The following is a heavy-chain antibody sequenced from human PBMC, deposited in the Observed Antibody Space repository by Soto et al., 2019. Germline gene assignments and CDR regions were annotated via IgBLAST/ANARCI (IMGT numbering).Heavy chain of an antibody. CDR1: GGSFSGYY. CDR2: INHSGST. V-gene: IGHV4-34*01. J-gene: IGHJ5*02. D-gene: IGHD3-10*01. CDR3: ARGSLITMVRGINWFDP. Sequence: QVPLQQWGAGLLTPSETLSLTCAVYGGSFSGYYWSWIRQPPGKGLAWIGEINHSGSTTYNPSLQSRVTISVDTSKNQFSLKLSSVTAADTAVYYCARGSLITMVRGINWFDPWGQGTLVTVSS.